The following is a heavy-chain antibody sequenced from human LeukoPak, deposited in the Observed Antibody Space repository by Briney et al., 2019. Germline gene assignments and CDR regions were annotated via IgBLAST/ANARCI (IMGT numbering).Heavy chain of an antibody. J-gene: IGHJ3*02. CDR2: IRYDGSNK. CDR3: ASLAARPNDAFDI. D-gene: IGHD6-6*01. Sequence: GGSLRLSCAASGFTFSSYGMHWVRQAPGKGLEWVAFIRYDGSNKYYADSVKGRFTISRDNSKNTLYLQMNSLRAEDTAVYYCASLAARPNDAFDIWGQGTMVTVSS. CDR1: GFTFSSYG. V-gene: IGHV3-30*02.